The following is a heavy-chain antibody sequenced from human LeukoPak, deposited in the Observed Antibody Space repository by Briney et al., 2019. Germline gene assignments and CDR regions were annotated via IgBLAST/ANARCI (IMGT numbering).Heavy chain of an antibody. V-gene: IGHV3-21*01. CDR3: ARDITTMVVAVSRLFEDAFDI. CDR1: GFTFSNYS. Sequence: KAGGSLRLSCAASGFTFSNYSMNWVRQAPGKGLEWVSSISSSSSYIYYADSVKGRFTISRDNAKNSLYLQMNSLRAEDTAVYYCARDITTMVVAVSRLFEDAFDIWGQGTMVTVSS. J-gene: IGHJ3*02. CDR2: ISSSSSYI. D-gene: IGHD2-15*01.